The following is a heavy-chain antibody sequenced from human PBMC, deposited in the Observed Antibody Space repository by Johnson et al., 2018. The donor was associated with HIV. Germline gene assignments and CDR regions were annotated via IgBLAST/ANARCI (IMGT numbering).Heavy chain of an antibody. CDR1: GFTFSNYG. V-gene: IGHV3-30*02. D-gene: IGHD1-26*01. J-gene: IGHJ3*02. CDR2: IRYDGSNK. CDR3: ARVRSGRENVFDI. Sequence: VQLVESGGGVVQPGGSLRLSCAASGFTFSNYGMHWVRQAPGNGLEWVAFIRYDGSNKYYGDSVKGRFTISRDNSKSTLYLQMNSLRAEDTAVYYCARVRSGRENVFDIWGQGTMVTVSS.